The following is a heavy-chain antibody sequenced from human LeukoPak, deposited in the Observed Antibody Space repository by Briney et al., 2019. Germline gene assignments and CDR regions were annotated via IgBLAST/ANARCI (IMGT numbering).Heavy chain of an antibody. D-gene: IGHD4-17*01. J-gene: IGHJ4*02. CDR1: GYTFTSYY. Sequence: SCKASGYTFTSYYMHWVRQAPGKGLEWVAVISYDGSNKYYADSVKGRFTISRDNSKNTLYLQMNSLRAEDTAVYYCAKEKTDGDYFDYWGQGTLVTVSS. CDR2: ISYDGSNK. V-gene: IGHV3-30*18. CDR3: AKEKTDGDYFDY.